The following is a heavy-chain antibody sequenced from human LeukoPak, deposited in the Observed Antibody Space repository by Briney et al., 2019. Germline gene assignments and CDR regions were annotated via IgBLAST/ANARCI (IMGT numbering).Heavy chain of an antibody. Sequence: GASVKVSCKASGYTFTSYGISWVRQAPGQGLEWMGWISAYNGNTNYAQKLQGRVTMTTDTSTSTAYMELRSLRSDDTAVYYCARLKSDAGLWFGEHQSQDFDYWGQGTLVTVSS. D-gene: IGHD3-10*01. CDR2: ISAYNGNT. V-gene: IGHV1-18*01. CDR3: ARLKSDAGLWFGEHQSQDFDY. CDR1: GYTFTSYG. J-gene: IGHJ4*02.